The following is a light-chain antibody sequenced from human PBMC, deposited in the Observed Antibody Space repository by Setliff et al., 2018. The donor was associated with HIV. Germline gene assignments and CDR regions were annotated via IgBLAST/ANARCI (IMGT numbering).Light chain of an antibody. CDR3: CSFTTSATLGLYV. Sequence: QSVLTQPASVSGSPGQSITISCTGTSSDVGSYDYVSWYQQHPAKAPKLVIFDVSNRPSGISRRFSGSKSGNTASLTISGFQVEDEADYYCCSFTTSATLGLYVFGTGTKVTVL. CDR1: SSDVGSYDY. J-gene: IGLJ1*01. CDR2: DVS. V-gene: IGLV2-14*03.